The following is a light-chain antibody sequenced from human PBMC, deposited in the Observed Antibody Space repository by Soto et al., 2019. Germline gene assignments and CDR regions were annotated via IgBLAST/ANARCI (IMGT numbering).Light chain of an antibody. CDR1: PSVSSY. CDR3: QQRSNWLLT. V-gene: IGKV3-11*01. J-gene: IGKJ5*01. Sequence: EIVLTQSPATLYLSPGERATLSCRASPSVSSYLAWYQQKPGQAPRLLIYDASNRATGIPAMFSGSGSGTDFTLAISSLEPEDFAVYYCQQRSNWLLTYGQGTRLAIK. CDR2: DAS.